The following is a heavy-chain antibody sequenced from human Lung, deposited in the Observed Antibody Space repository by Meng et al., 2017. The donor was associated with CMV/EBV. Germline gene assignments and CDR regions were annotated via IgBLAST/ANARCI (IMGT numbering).Heavy chain of an antibody. D-gene: IGHD2-2*01. Sequence: GGSLRLSCAASGFTFSTYDMSWVRQAPGKGLEWVSGISGSGLTTYYADSVKGRFTISRDDSTNTLYLKMDSLRAEDTALYYCAKFPRHLYCSTTSCFLDYWGQGTLVTVSS. J-gene: IGHJ4*02. CDR1: GFTFSTYD. V-gene: IGHV3-23*01. CDR3: AKFPRHLYCSTTSCFLDY. CDR2: ISGSGLTT.